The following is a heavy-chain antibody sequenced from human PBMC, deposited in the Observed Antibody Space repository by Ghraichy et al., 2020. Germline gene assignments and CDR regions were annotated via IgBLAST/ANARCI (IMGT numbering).Heavy chain of an antibody. J-gene: IGHJ4*02. Sequence: SETLSLTCTVSGGSISSGGYYWSWIRQHPGKGLEWIGYIYYSGSTYYNPSLKSRVTISVDTSKNQFSLKLSSVTAADTAVYYCARVGPQGYYSDYWGQGTLVTVSS. CDR2: IYYSGST. V-gene: IGHV4-31*03. CDR3: ARVGPQGYYSDY. CDR1: GGSISSGGYY.